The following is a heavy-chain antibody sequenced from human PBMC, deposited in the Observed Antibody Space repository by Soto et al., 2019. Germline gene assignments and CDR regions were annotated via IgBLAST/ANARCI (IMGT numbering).Heavy chain of an antibody. CDR1: GGSISSYY. D-gene: IGHD4-17*01. Sequence: SETLSLTCTVSGGSISSYYWSWIRQPPGKGLEWIGYIYYSGSTNYNPSLKSRVTISVDTSKNQFSLKLSSVTAADTAVYYCARSTDYGDYYFDYWGQGTLVTVSS. V-gene: IGHV4-59*08. J-gene: IGHJ4*02. CDR2: IYYSGST. CDR3: ARSTDYGDYYFDY.